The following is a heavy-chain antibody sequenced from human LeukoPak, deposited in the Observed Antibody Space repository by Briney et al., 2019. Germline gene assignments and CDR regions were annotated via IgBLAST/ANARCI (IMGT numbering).Heavy chain of an antibody. Sequence: GGSLRLSCAASGFTFSSYSMNWVRQAPGKGLEWVGRIKSKTDGGTTDYAAPVKGRFTISRDDSKNTLYLQMNSLRAEDTAVYYCARSPDMAAAADSWGQGTLVTVSS. D-gene: IGHD6-13*01. J-gene: IGHJ5*01. V-gene: IGHV3-15*01. CDR3: ARSPDMAAAADS. CDR2: IKSKTDGGTT. CDR1: GFTFSSYS.